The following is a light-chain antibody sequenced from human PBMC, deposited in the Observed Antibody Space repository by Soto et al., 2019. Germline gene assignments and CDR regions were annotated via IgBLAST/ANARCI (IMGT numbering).Light chain of an antibody. Sequence: DIQMTQSPSSLSASVGDRVTITCRASQSVSRFLNWYQQKAGKAPNLLVHSISILESGVPSRFSGSGSGTDFTLTISSLQPEVFATYYCQQSYSNPRTFGQGTKVEIK. J-gene: IGKJ1*01. CDR2: SIS. CDR1: QSVSRF. CDR3: QQSYSNPRT. V-gene: IGKV1-39*01.